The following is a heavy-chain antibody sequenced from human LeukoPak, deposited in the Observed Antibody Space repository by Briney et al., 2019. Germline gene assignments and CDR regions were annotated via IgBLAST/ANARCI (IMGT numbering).Heavy chain of an antibody. J-gene: IGHJ4*02. CDR1: GFTFSSYE. CDR3: ARDLLGDAQTG. Sequence: PGGSLRLSCAASGFTFSSYEMNWVRQAPGKGLEWVSYISSSGSTIYYADSVKGRFTISRDNAKNSLYLQMNSLRAEDTAVYYCARDLLGDAQTGWGQGTLVTVSS. CDR2: ISSSGSTI. D-gene: IGHD4-17*01. V-gene: IGHV3-48*03.